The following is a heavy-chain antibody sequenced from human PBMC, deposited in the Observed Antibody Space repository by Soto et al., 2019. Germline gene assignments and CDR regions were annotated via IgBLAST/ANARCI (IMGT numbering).Heavy chain of an antibody. CDR2: ISGSGGTT. CDR3: GKDGGHPLGFFAF. J-gene: IGHJ4*02. Sequence: GVSPXLSFAASEFTFSNYSMSWVRQAPGKGLEWVSGISGSGGTTYYADSVKARFAISRDNTKNILNLHMNSLRAEDTAVYYCGKDGGHPLGFFAFWGKGPLDTVS. D-gene: IGHD3-16*01. V-gene: IGHV3-23*01. CDR1: EFTFSNYS.